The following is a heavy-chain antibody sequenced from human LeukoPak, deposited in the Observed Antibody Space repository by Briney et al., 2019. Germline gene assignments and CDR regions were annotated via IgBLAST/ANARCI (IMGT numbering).Heavy chain of an antibody. V-gene: IGHV3-9*01. J-gene: IGHJ4*02. CDR1: GFTFDDYA. D-gene: IGHD2-15*01. Sequence: GGSLRLSCAASGFTFDDYAMHWVRQAPGKGLEWVSGISWNSGTIGYADSVKGRFTISRDNAKNSLYLQMNSLRAEDTALYYCARVPYCSGGTCYVYFDYWGQGTLVTVSS. CDR2: ISWNSGTI. CDR3: ARVPYCSGGTCYVYFDY.